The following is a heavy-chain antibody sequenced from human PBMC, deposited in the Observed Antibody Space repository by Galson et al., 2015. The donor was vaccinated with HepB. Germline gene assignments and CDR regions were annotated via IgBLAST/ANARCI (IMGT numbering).Heavy chain of an antibody. Sequence: VKVSCKASGYTFTSYYMHWVRQAPGQGLEWMGMINPSGGTTSYAQKFQGRVTMTRDTSTSAVYMELSSLRSEDTAVYYCARDLIGYIDYWGQGTLVTVSS. CDR3: ARDLIGYIDY. CDR2: INPSGGTT. CDR1: GYTFTSYY. D-gene: IGHD2-15*01. V-gene: IGHV1-46*01. J-gene: IGHJ4*02.